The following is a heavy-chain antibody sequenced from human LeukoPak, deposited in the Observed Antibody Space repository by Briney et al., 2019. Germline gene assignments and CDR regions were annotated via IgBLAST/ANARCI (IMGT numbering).Heavy chain of an antibody. CDR1: GFTFSNYW. J-gene: IGHJ6*04. Sequence: GGSLRLSCVSSGFTFSNYWMKWVRQAPGKGLECVASINEDGSGKFSVCSVKDRITLCRDNTRTSLDLQIKSLTVEDTAIYYCARDDGDVWGTGTTVTVSS. CDR2: INEDGSGK. V-gene: IGHV3-7*01. CDR3: ARDDGDV.